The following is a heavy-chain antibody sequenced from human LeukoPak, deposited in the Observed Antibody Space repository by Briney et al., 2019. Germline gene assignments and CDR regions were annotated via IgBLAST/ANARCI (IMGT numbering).Heavy chain of an antibody. CDR1: GFTFSSYA. D-gene: IGHD3-3*01. CDR3: AKAKYYDFWSGSYPDY. V-gene: IGHV3-23*01. Sequence: GGSLRLSCAASGFTFSSYAMSWVRQAPGKGLEWVSAISGSGGSTYYADSVKGRFTISRDNSKNTLYLQMNSLRAEDTAVYYCAKAKYYDFWSGSYPDYWGQGTLVTVSS. J-gene: IGHJ4*02. CDR2: ISGSGGST.